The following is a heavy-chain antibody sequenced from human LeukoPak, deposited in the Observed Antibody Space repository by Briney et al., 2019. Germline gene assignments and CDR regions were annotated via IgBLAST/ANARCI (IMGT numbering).Heavy chain of an antibody. Sequence: PSQTLSLTCAVSGGSISSGDYSWSWIRQPPGKGLEWIGYIYHSGSTYYNPSLKSRVTISVDRSKNQFSLKLSSVTAADTAVYYCASTRGYSYGKHGPFDYWGQGTLVTVSS. CDR3: ASTRGYSYGKHGPFDY. CDR2: IYHSGST. CDR1: GGSISSGDYS. J-gene: IGHJ4*02. V-gene: IGHV4-30-2*01. D-gene: IGHD5-18*01.